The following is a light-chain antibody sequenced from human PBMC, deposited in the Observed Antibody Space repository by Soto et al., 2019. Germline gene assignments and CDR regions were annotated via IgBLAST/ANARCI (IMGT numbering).Light chain of an antibody. CDR2: KAS. CDR3: QHYNSYSEA. V-gene: IGKV1-5*03. Sequence: DIQSTKYTSTLSGSVGDRVTITCRASQTISSWLAWYQQKPGKAPKLLIYKASTLKSGVPSRFSGSGSGTEFTLTISSLQPDDFATYYCQHYNSYSEAFGQGTKVDI. J-gene: IGKJ1*01. CDR1: QTISSW.